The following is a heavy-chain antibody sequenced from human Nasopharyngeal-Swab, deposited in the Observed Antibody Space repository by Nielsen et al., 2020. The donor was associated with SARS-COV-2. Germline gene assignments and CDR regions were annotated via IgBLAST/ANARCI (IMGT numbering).Heavy chain of an antibody. V-gene: IGHV1-8*01. CDR1: GYTFTTYD. J-gene: IGHJ4*02. CDR2: MTPNNGAT. Sequence: ASVKVSCKASGYTFTTYDINWLRQATGQGLEWMGWMTPNNGATGYAQKFQGRVTLTWDTSISTAYMELSSLRSGDTAVYYCTRGVPDFGYWGQGTLVTVSS. CDR3: TRGVPDFGY.